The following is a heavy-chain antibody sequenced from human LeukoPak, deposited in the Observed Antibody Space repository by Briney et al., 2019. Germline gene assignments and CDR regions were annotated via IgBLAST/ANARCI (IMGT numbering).Heavy chain of an antibody. D-gene: IGHD3-9*01. Sequence: ASVKVSCKASGYTFTSYYMHWVRQAPGQGLEWMGWINLKSGGTNSAEKFQVRVTMTRDTTTSTAYMELSRLRFDDTAVYYCARSPDILTGENFDYWCQGTLVTVSS. CDR2: INLKSGGT. CDR1: GYTFTSYY. V-gene: IGHV1-2*02. CDR3: ARSPDILTGENFDY. J-gene: IGHJ4*02.